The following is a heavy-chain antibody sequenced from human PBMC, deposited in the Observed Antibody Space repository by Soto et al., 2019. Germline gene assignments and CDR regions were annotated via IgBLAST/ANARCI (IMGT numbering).Heavy chain of an antibody. CDR3: AKCSGGSCYQPLDF. CDR2: ISGSAGDT. CDR1: GLTFSSYG. J-gene: IGHJ4*02. V-gene: IGHV3-23*01. Sequence: PGGSLRLSCAASGLTFSSYGMNWVRQAPGKGLYWVSGISGSAGDTYYAGSVKGRFTISRDNSKNTLYLQMNSLRAEDTAVYYCAKCSGGSCYQPLDFWGQGTLVTVSS. D-gene: IGHD2-15*01.